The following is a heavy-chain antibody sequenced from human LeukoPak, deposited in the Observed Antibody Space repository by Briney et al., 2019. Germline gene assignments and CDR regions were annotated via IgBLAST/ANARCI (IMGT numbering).Heavy chain of an antibody. Sequence: PGGSLRLSCAASGFTFSNYAMPWVRQAPGKGLEWVAVISYDGSNKYYADSVKGRFTISRDNSKNTLYLQMNSLRAEDTAVYYCAKDRGIAAAGYFDYWGQGTLVTVSS. V-gene: IGHV3-30*18. D-gene: IGHD6-13*01. J-gene: IGHJ4*02. CDR1: GFTFSNYA. CDR3: AKDRGIAAAGYFDY. CDR2: ISYDGSNK.